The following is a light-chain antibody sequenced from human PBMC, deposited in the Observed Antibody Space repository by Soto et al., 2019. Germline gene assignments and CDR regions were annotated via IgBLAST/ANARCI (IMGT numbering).Light chain of an antibody. V-gene: IGLV1-44*01. J-gene: IGLJ1*01. CDR1: SPNVGTNP. CDR2: TNS. CDR3: ATWDDNVYV. Sequence: QSVLTQPPSASGTPGQTVTVSCSIGSPNVGTNPVSWYQQLPGTAPKLLIYTNSQRALGVPVRFSGSKSGTSASLAIAGLQSEDEGDYYCATWDDNVYVFGTGTKLTV.